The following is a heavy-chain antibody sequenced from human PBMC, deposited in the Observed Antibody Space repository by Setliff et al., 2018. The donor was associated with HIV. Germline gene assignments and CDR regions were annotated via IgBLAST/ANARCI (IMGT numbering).Heavy chain of an antibody. CDR3: ATDCAVVGGTGSLDS. CDR1: GFIFNNHG. CDR2: IEFDGSDK. Sequence: GSLRLSCAASGFIFNNHGMHWVRQAPGKGLEWVTFIEFDGSDKYYVGSVKGRFTISRDNSKSMLYLQMNSLRAEDTAMYYCATDCAVVGGTGSLDSWGQGTLVTVSS. D-gene: IGHD1-26*01. V-gene: IGHV3-30*02. J-gene: IGHJ4*02.